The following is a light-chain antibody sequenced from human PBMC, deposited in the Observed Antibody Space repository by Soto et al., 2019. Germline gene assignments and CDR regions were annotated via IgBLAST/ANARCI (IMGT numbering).Light chain of an antibody. Sequence: EIVLTQSPGTLSLSPWERATLSCRASQSVSSSYLAWYQQKPGQAPRLLIYVASSRATGIPDRFSGSGSGTDFTLTISRLEPEDFAVYYCHQYDSSPITFGGGTKVEIK. CDR2: VAS. CDR1: QSVSSSY. V-gene: IGKV3-20*01. CDR3: HQYDSSPIT. J-gene: IGKJ4*01.